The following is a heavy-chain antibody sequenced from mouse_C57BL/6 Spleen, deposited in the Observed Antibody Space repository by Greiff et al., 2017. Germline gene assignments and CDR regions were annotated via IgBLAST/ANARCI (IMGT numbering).Heavy chain of an antibody. V-gene: IGHV1-50*01. CDR2: IDPSDSYT. D-gene: IGHD1-1*01. Sequence: QVQLQQPGAELVKPGASVKLSCKASGYTFTSYWMQWVKQRPGQGLEWIGEIDPSDSYTHYNQKFKGKATLPVDTSSSTAYMQLSSLTAEDSAGYYCANSHYYGSSYWYFDVWGTGTTVTVSS. CDR1: GYTFTSYW. J-gene: IGHJ1*03. CDR3: ANSHYYGSSYWYFDV.